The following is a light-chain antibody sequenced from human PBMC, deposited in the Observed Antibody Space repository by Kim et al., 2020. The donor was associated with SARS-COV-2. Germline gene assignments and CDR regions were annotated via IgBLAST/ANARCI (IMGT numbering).Light chain of an antibody. Sequence: SYELTQPPSVSVAPGKAASITCGGNNIGSQRVHWYQQKPGQAPVLVIYYNSDRPSGIPERFSGSNSGNTATLTISRVEAGDEADYYCQVWDSGSDHWVCG. CDR1: NIGSQR. CDR3: QVWDSGSDHWV. CDR2: YNS. V-gene: IGLV3-21*04. J-gene: IGLJ3*02.